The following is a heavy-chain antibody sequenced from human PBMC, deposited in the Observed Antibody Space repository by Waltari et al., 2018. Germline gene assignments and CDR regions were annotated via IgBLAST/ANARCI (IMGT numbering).Heavy chain of an antibody. CDR1: GGSFSGYY. J-gene: IGHJ4*02. CDR3: ARADDFWSGYYY. V-gene: IGHV4-34*01. D-gene: IGHD3-3*01. Sequence: QVQLQQWGAGLLKPSETLSLTCAVYGGSFSGYYWSWTRQPPGKGLEWIGEINHSGSTNYNPSLKSRVTISVDTSKNQFSLKLSSVTAADTAVYYCARADDFWSGYYYWGQGTLVTVSS. CDR2: INHSGST.